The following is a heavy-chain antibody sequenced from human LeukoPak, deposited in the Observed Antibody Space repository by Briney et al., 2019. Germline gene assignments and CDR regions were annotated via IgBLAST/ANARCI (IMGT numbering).Heavy chain of an antibody. Sequence: GGSLRLSCVASGFTFSSYEMNWVRQAPGKGLEWVSYISSSGSTIYYADSVKGRFTISRDNAKNSLYLQMNSLRAEDTAVYYCARGFMVRGPRGYFDYWGQGTLVTVSS. CDR1: GFTFSSYE. D-gene: IGHD3-10*01. J-gene: IGHJ4*02. CDR3: ARGFMVRGPRGYFDY. CDR2: ISSSGSTI. V-gene: IGHV3-48*03.